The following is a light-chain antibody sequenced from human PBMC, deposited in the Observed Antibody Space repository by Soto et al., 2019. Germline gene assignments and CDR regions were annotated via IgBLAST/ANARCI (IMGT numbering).Light chain of an antibody. CDR2: GAS. Sequence: EIVMTQPPATLSVSPGEIATLSCSASQSVSSNFAGYQQKLGQAPRLLIYGASTRATGIPARFSGSVSGTEFTLTISSLQSEDFAVYHCQQYNKWPLWTFGQGTKVDIK. V-gene: IGKV3-15*01. CDR3: QQYNKWPLWT. CDR1: QSVSSN. J-gene: IGKJ1*01.